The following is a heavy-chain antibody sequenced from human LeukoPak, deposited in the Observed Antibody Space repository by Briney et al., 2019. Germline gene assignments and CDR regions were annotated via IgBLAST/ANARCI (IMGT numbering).Heavy chain of an antibody. Sequence: GGSLRLSCAASGFTFNKYWMLWVRQAPGKGLEWVSSISSSSSYIYYADSVKGRFTISRDNAKNSLYLQMNSLRAEDTAVYYCARGLPGYAIDYWGQGTLVTVSS. CDR2: ISSSSSYI. V-gene: IGHV3-21*01. CDR1: GFTFNKYW. J-gene: IGHJ4*02. D-gene: IGHD5-12*01. CDR3: ARGLPGYAIDY.